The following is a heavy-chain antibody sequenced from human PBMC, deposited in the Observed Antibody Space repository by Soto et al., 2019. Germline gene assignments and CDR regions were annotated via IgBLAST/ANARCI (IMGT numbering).Heavy chain of an antibody. J-gene: IGHJ4*02. CDR2: IYSGGST. D-gene: IGHD1-20*01. V-gene: IGHV3-66*01. Sequence: GGSLRLSCAASGFTDSSNYMSWVRQAPGKGLEWVSVIYSGGSTYYADSVKGRFTISRDNSKNTLYLQMNSLRAEDTAVYYCARAIPLTGTTDYWGQGTLVTVSS. CDR1: GFTDSSNY. CDR3: ARAIPLTGTTDY.